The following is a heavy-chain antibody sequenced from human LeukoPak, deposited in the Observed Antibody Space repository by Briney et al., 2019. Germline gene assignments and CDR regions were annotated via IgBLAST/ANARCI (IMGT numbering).Heavy chain of an antibody. CDR2: IYTSGST. Sequence: SETPSLTCTVSGGSISSGSYYWSWIRQPAGKGLEWIGRIYTSGSTNYNPSLKSRVTISVDTSKNQFSLKLSSVTAADTAVYYCARARKYDFWSGCYSFDYWGQGTLVTVSS. CDR3: ARARKYDFWSGCYSFDY. V-gene: IGHV4-61*02. CDR1: GGSISSGSYY. D-gene: IGHD3-3*01. J-gene: IGHJ4*02.